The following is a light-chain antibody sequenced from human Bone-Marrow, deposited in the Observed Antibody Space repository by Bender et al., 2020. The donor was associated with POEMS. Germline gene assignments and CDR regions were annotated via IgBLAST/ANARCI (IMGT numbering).Light chain of an antibody. V-gene: IGLV3-1*01. CDR2: QDR. Sequence: SYELTQPSSVSVSPGQTASITCSGDKLGDKYVCWYQQKPGQSPLLVIYQDRKRPLGIPERFSGSNSGNTATLTISGTQTMDEADYYCQAWDRSRVVFGGGTKLTVL. J-gene: IGLJ2*01. CDR3: QAWDRSRVV. CDR1: KLGDKY.